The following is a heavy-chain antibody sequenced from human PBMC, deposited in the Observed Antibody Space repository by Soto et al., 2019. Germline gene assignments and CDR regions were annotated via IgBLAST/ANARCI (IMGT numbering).Heavy chain of an antibody. CDR1: GFTFSSYA. Sequence: GGSLRLYCAASGFTFSSYAMSWVRQAPGKGLEWVSAISCSGGNTYYADSVKGRFTISRDNSKNTLYLQMNRLRAEDTDVYSCAPYGSGSYYSFDYWGQGTLVTVSS. J-gene: IGHJ4*02. CDR3: APYGSGSYYSFDY. CDR2: ISCSGGNT. V-gene: IGHV3-23*01. D-gene: IGHD3-10*01.